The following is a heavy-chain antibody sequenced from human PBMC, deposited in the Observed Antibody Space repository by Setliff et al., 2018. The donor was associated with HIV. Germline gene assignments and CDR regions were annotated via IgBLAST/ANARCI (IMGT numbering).Heavy chain of an antibody. D-gene: IGHD6-19*01. Sequence: GRSLRLSCTPSGFTFGDYAMNWVRQAPGKGLEWVGFIRTKAYGGTTEYAASVKGRFTISRDDSKSIAYLQMNSLKTEDTAVYYCTRDRYSSGWYGMDVWGQGTTVTVSS. CDR2: IRTKAYGGTT. V-gene: IGHV3-49*04. CDR3: TRDRYSSGWYGMDV. CDR1: GFTFGDYA. J-gene: IGHJ6*02.